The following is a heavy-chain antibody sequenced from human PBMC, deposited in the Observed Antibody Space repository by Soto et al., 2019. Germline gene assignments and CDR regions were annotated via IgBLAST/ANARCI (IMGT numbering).Heavy chain of an antibody. CDR3: ARFPSRGVTRTNWFDP. V-gene: IGHV3-48*02. D-gene: IGHD2-21*02. CDR2: ISSSSSTI. Sequence: GGSLRLSCAASGFTFSSYSMNWVRQAPGKGLEWVSYISSSSSTIYYADSVKGRFTISRDNAKNSLYLQMNSLRDEDTAVYYCARFPSRGVTRTNWFDPWGQGTLVTVSS. J-gene: IGHJ5*02. CDR1: GFTFSSYS.